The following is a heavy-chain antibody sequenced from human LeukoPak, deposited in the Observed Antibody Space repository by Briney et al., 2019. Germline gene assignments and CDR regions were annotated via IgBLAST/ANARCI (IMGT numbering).Heavy chain of an antibody. CDR1: GFTFSSYA. Sequence: GGSLRLSCAASGFTFSSYAMSWVRQAPGKGLEWVSAISGSGGSTYYADSVKGRFTISKDNSKNTLYLQMNNLRAEDTAVYYCAKDLSNYDIRYYYYMDVWGKGTTVTVSS. CDR2: ISGSGGST. D-gene: IGHD4-11*01. CDR3: AKDLSNYDIRYYYYMDV. V-gene: IGHV3-23*01. J-gene: IGHJ6*03.